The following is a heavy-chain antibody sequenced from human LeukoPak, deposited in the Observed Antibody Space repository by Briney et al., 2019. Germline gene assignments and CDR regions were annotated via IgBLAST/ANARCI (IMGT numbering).Heavy chain of an antibody. CDR3: ARGKGSSWPER. Sequence: SETLSLTCTVSGGSISSYYWSWIRQPPGKGLEWIGYIYYSGSTNYNPSLKRRVTISVDTSKNQFSLKLSSVTAADTAVYYCARGKGSSWPERWGQGTLVTVSS. CDR2: IYYSGST. CDR1: GGSISSYY. V-gene: IGHV4-59*01. J-gene: IGHJ4*02. D-gene: IGHD6-13*01.